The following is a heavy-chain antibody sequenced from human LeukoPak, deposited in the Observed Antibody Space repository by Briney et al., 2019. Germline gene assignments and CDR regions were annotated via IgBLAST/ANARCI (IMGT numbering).Heavy chain of an antibody. Sequence: ASVKVSCTASGYILTGYYMHWVRQAPGQGLEWMGRINPNSGGTNYAQRFQGRVTMTRDTSISTAYMELSRLRSDDTAVYYCARGPTYYDLWSGYEGGYYFDYWGQGTLVTVSS. D-gene: IGHD3-3*01. CDR3: ARGPTYYDLWSGYEGGYYFDY. J-gene: IGHJ4*02. V-gene: IGHV1-2*06. CDR2: INPNSGGT. CDR1: GYILTGYY.